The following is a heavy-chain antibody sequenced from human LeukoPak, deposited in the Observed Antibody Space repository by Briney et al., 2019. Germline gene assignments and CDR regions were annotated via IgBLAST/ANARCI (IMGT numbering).Heavy chain of an antibody. CDR3: AKGIYSSGWSYFDY. D-gene: IGHD6-19*01. J-gene: IGHJ4*01. Sequence: GGSLRLSCAASGFTFSSYAMSWVRQAPGKGLEWVSTLSGSGITTYYADSVKGRFTISRDNSKNMLYLQMNSLRAEDTAVYYCAKGIYSSGWSYFDYWGHGTLVTVSS. CDR1: GFTFSSYA. CDR2: LSGSGITT. V-gene: IGHV3-23*01.